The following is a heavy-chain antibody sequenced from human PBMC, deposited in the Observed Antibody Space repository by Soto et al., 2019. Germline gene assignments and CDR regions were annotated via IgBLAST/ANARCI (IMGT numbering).Heavy chain of an antibody. D-gene: IGHD3-10*01. CDR3: ARSRSWDGLDF. Sequence: LRLQESGSGLLKPSQTLSLTCAVSGGSVSSGDFSWCWIRQPPGKGLEWVGYIYHSGTTYYHPSLKRRLTISLDRSNNQFSLKLASVTAADSAVYFCARSRSWDGLDFSGQGALVTVS. CDR1: GGSVSSGDFS. J-gene: IGHJ3*01. V-gene: IGHV4-30-2*01. CDR2: IYHSGTT.